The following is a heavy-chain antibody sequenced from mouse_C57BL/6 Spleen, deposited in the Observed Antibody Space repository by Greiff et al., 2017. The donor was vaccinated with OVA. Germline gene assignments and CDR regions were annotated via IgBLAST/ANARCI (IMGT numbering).Heavy chain of an antibody. D-gene: IGHD1-1*01. Sequence: DVKLVESGGGLVKPGGSLKLSCAASGFTFSDYGMHWVRQAPEKGLEWVAYISSGSSTIYYADTVKGRFTISRDNAKNTLFLQMTSLRSEDTAMYYCARTPYGSSYYFDYWGQGTTLTVSS. CDR1: GFTFSDYG. J-gene: IGHJ2*01. CDR2: ISSGSSTI. CDR3: ARTPYGSSYYFDY. V-gene: IGHV5-17*01.